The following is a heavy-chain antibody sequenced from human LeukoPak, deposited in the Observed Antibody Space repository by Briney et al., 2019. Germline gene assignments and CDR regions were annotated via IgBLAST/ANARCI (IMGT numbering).Heavy chain of an antibody. J-gene: IGHJ4*02. CDR3: AREGHYYDSSGYYPVFDY. CDR1: GGSISGYY. D-gene: IGHD3-22*01. V-gene: IGHV4-59*12. Sequence: SETLSLTCTVSGGSISGYYWSWIRQSSGKGLEWLGYIHYTGTTRYNPSLKSRVTISVDTSKNQFSLKLSSVTAADTAVYYCAREGHYYDSSGYYPVFDYWGQGTLVTVSS. CDR2: IHYTGTT.